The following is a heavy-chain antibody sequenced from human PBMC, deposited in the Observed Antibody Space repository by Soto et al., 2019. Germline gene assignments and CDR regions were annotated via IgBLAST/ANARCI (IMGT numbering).Heavy chain of an antibody. J-gene: IGHJ4*02. V-gene: IGHV2-5*01. Sequence: QITLNESGPTLVRPTTTLTLTCTFSAFSFSTSQVGVGWIHQPQGKAQEWLALTYWQDDKRYNPSLRNRLSIAKDTSKNQVVLTSTNVDPVDSATYYCAHRPGGYMSGWDSGYFDFWGRGALVTV. CDR1: AFSFSTSQVG. CDR2: TYWQDDK. D-gene: IGHD6-19*01. CDR3: AHRPGGYMSGWDSGYFDF.